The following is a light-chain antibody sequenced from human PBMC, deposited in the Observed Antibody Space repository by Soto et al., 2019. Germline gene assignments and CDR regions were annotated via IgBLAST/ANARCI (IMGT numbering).Light chain of an antibody. CDR1: SSDVGGYNY. V-gene: IGLV2-14*01. J-gene: IGLJ3*02. Sequence: QSVLTQPASVSGSPGQSITISCTGTSSDVGGYNYVSWYQQHPGKAPKFMIYEVSNRPSGVSSRFSGSKSGNTASLTISGLQAEDEADYYCSSYTGSNIVFGGGTQLTV. CDR3: SSYTGSNIV. CDR2: EVS.